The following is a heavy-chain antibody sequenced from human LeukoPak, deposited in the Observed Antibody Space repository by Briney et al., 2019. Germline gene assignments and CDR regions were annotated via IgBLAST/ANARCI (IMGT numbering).Heavy chain of an antibody. CDR1: GGTFSSYA. J-gene: IGHJ4*02. Sequence: SVKVSCKASGGTFSSYAISWVRQAPGQGLERMGGIIPIFGTANYAQKFQGRVTITADESTSTAYMELSSLRSEDTAVYYCARVASPAKYCGGDCYRLDYWGQGTLVTVSS. CDR2: IIPIFGTA. CDR3: ARVASPAKYCGGDCYRLDY. V-gene: IGHV1-69*13. D-gene: IGHD2-21*02.